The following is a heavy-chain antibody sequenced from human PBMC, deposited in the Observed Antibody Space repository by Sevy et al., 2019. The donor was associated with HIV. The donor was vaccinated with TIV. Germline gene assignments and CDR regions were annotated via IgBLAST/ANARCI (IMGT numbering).Heavy chain of an antibody. CDR3: TTDSTQPLIVGATWSDAFDI. J-gene: IGHJ3*02. CDR2: IKSKTDGGTT. CDR1: GFTFSNAW. V-gene: IGHV3-15*01. D-gene: IGHD1-26*01. Sequence: GGYLRLSCAASGFTFSNAWMSWVRQAPGKGLEWVGRIKSKTDGGTTDYAAPVKGRCTISRDDSKNTLYLQMNSLKTEDTAVYYCTTDSTQPLIVGATWSDAFDIWGQGTMVTVSS.